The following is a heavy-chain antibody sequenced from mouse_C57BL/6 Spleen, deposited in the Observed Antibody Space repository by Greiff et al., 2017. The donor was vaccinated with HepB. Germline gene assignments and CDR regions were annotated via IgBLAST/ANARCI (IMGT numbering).Heavy chain of an antibody. CDR1: GYTFTGYW. CDR2: ILPGSGST. V-gene: IGHV1-9*01. D-gene: IGHD2-4*01. J-gene: IGHJ4*01. Sequence: QVQLQQSGAELMKPGASVKLSCKATGYTFTGYWIEWVKQRPGHGLEWIGEILPGSGSTNYNEKFKGKATFTADTSSNTAYMQISSLTTEDSAIYYCAKGGLRPLYAMDYWGQGTSVTVSS. CDR3: AKGGLRPLYAMDY.